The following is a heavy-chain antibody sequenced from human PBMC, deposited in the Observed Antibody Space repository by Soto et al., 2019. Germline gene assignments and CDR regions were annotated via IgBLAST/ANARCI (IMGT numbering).Heavy chain of an antibody. D-gene: IGHD3-22*01. CDR2: TSGGGDVA. J-gene: IGHJ2*01. Sequence: EEQLLESGGGLVQPGGSLRLSCAASGFTFINYAMNWVRQAPGKGLEWVSGTSGGGDVAFYADSVKGRFTISRDTNRNTLDLQMNSLRVEDTALYCGVKKLIGTVLNPFYWHFDLWGRGILVTVSS. CDR1: GFTFINYA. V-gene: IGHV3-23*01. CDR3: VKKLIGTVLNPFYWHFDL.